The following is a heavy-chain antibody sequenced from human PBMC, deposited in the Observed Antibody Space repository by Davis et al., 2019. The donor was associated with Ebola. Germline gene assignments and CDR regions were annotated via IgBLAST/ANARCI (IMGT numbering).Heavy chain of an antibody. J-gene: IGHJ4*02. CDR1: GFTFSSYW. CDR2: INSDGSST. V-gene: IGHV3-74*01. D-gene: IGHD3-3*01. Sequence: GESLKISCAASGFTFSSYWMHWVRQAPGKGLVWVSRINSDGSSTSYADSVKGRFTISRDNAKNTLYLQMNSLKTEDTAVYYCTTDLYYDFWSGQAVDYWGQGTLVTVSS. CDR3: TTDLYYDFWSGQAVDY.